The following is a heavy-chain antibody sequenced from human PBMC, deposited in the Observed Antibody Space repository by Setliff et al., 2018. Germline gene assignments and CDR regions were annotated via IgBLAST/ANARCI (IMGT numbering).Heavy chain of an antibody. V-gene: IGHV1-24*01. CDR2: FDPEDGET. D-gene: IGHD3-10*01. CDR1: GYTLTELS. Sequence: ASVKVSCKVSGYTLTELSMHWVRQAPGKGLEWMGGFDPEDGETIYAQKFQGRVTMTEDTSTDTAYMELSSLRSEDTAVYYCATGGLLWFGELSGGAFDIGGQGTMVTV. J-gene: IGHJ3*02. CDR3: ATGGLLWFGELSGGAFDI.